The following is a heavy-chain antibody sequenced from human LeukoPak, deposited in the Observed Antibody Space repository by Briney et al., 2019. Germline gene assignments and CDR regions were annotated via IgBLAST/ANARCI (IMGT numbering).Heavy chain of an antibody. V-gene: IGHV4-59*05. D-gene: IGHD6-6*01. CDR3: ARRGMGSSSSY. CDR1: TDSTNTYY. Sequence: SETLSLTCSVSTDSTNTYYWSWIRQSPGKGLEWIGSIYYSGSTYYNPSLKSRVTISVGTSKNQFSLKLSSVTAADTAVYYCARRGMGSSSSYWGQGTLVTVSS. CDR2: IYYSGST. J-gene: IGHJ4*02.